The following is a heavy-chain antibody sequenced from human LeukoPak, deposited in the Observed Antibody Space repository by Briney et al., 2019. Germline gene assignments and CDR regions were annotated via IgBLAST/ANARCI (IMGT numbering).Heavy chain of an antibody. CDR3: ARGGQVRGVISAFDI. CDR2: FDPEDGET. D-gene: IGHD3-10*01. CDR1: GYTLTELS. J-gene: IGHJ3*02. Sequence: GASVKVSCKVSGYTLTELSMHWVRQAPGKGLGWKGGFDPEDGETIYAQKFQGRVTMTEDTSTDTAYMELSSLRSEDTAVYYCARGGQVRGVISAFDIWGQGTMVTVSS. V-gene: IGHV1-24*01.